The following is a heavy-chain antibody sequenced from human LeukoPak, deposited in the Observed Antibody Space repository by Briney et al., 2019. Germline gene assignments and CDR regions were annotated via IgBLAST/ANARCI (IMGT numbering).Heavy chain of an antibody. J-gene: IGHJ4*02. D-gene: IGHD2-2*01. CDR2: ISAYNGNT. CDR3: GRVAGDCSSTRCYAGVDY. V-gene: IGHV1-18*01. CDR1: GYTFTSYG. Sequence: ASVKVSCKASGYTFTSYGISWVRQAPGQGLEWMGRISAYNGNTNYAQKLQGRGTITTDTSTSTAYMEVRSLGSVDAAVYYCGRVAGDCSSTRCYAGVDYWGQGTLVTVSS.